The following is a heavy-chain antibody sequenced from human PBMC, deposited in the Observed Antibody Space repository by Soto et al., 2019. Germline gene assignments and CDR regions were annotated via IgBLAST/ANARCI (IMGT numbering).Heavy chain of an antibody. CDR3: AREGSIFGVVITPPTVWFDP. Sequence: GASVKVSCKASGGTFSSYAISWVRQAPGQGLDWMGGIIPIFGTANYAQKFQGRVTITADESTSTAYMELSSLRSEDTAVYYCAREGSIFGVVITPPTVWFDPWGQGTLVTVSS. CDR2: IIPIFGTA. V-gene: IGHV1-69*13. J-gene: IGHJ5*02. D-gene: IGHD3-3*01. CDR1: GGTFSSYA.